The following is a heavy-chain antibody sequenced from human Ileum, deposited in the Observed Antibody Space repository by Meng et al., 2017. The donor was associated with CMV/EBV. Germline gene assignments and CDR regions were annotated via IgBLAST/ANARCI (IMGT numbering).Heavy chain of an antibody. V-gene: IGHV3-23*01. CDR1: GFSFSNYA. D-gene: IGHD3-10*01. CDR2: FGANGDFI. Sequence: GGSLRLSCAASGFSFSNYAMTWVRQAPGKGLEWVSGFGANGDFINYAASVRGRFTISRDNSKNTMYLQMNNLRAEDTALYYCAKVSTFAYVPGSYFDHWGQGTPVTVSS. J-gene: IGHJ4*02. CDR3: AKVSTFAYVPGSYFDH.